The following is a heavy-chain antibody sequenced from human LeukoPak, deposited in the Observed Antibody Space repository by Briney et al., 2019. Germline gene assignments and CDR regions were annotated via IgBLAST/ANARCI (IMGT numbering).Heavy chain of an antibody. CDR3: ATGLSSGWSVGFDY. Sequence: PGGSLRLSCAASGFTFSSYEMNWVRQAPGKGLEWVSYISSSGSTIYYADSVKGRFTISRDNAKNSLYLQMNSLRAEDTALYYCATGLSSGWSVGFDYWGQGTLVTVSS. J-gene: IGHJ4*02. D-gene: IGHD6-19*01. V-gene: IGHV3-48*03. CDR2: ISSSGSTI. CDR1: GFTFSSYE.